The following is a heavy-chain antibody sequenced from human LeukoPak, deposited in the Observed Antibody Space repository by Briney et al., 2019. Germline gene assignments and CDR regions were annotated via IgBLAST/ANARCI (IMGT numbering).Heavy chain of an antibody. J-gene: IGHJ4*02. CDR2: IYASGNT. CDR1: GGSISSYY. V-gene: IGHV4-4*07. D-gene: IGHD6-13*01. CDR3: ARGRGSSWYYFDS. Sequence: SETLSLTCTVSGGSISSYYWSWVRQPAGKGLEWIGRIYASGNTNYNPSLKGRVTMTVDTSKSQFSLNLSSVTAADTAVYYCARGRGSSWYYFDSWGQGTLVTVSS.